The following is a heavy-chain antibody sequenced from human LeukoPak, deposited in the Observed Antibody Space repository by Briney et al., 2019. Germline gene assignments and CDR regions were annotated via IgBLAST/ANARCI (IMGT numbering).Heavy chain of an antibody. Sequence: SETLSLTCTVSSGSISGYYWGWIRQPPGKGLEWIGYIYYTGSANYNPSLKSRLTISVDTSKNRFSLKLRSVTAADTAVYYCARESAGSYFAFDIWGQGTMVSVSS. CDR3: ARESAGSYFAFDI. D-gene: IGHD3-10*01. CDR2: IYYTGSA. V-gene: IGHV4-59*12. CDR1: SGSISGYY. J-gene: IGHJ3*02.